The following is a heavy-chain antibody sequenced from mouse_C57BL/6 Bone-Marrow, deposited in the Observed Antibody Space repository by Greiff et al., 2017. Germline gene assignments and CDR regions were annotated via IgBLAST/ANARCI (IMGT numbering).Heavy chain of an antibody. V-gene: IGHV14-4*01. Sequence: EVKLEESGAELVRPGASVKLSCTASGFNIKDDYMHWVKQRPEQGLEWIGWIDPENGDTEYASKFQGKATITADTSSNTGYLQLSSLTSEDTAVYYCTTLYYYGSSSYYFDYWGQGTTLTVSS. J-gene: IGHJ2*01. CDR1: GFNIKDDY. CDR3: TTLYYYGSSSYYFDY. D-gene: IGHD1-1*01. CDR2: IDPENGDT.